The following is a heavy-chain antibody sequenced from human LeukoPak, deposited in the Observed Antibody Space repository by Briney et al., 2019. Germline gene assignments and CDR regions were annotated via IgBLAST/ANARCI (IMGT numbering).Heavy chain of an antibody. J-gene: IGHJ4*02. Sequence: ASVKVSCKALGYTFTDHYFDWLRQAPGQRIEWMGWIPPGRGDTNIAQKFQGRVSLTRDISISTAYMELSRLRSDDTAVYYCARGHNWGPDYWGQGTLVSVS. CDR2: IPPGRGDT. D-gene: IGHD7-27*01. V-gene: IGHV1-2*02. CDR1: GYTFTDHY. CDR3: ARGHNWGPDY.